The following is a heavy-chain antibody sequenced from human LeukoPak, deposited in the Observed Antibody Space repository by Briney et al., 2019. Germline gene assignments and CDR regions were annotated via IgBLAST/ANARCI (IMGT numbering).Heavy chain of an antibody. CDR2: INPSGGST. CDR1: GYTFTSYY. D-gene: IGHD3-3*01. Sequence: ASVKVSCKASGYTFTSYYMHWVRQAPGQGLEWMGIINPSGGSTSYAQKFQGRVTMTRDMSTSTVYMELSSLRSEDTAVYYCARAHRVVPQLLDAFDIWGQGTMVTVSS. V-gene: IGHV1-46*01. CDR3: ARAHRVVPQLLDAFDI. J-gene: IGHJ3*02.